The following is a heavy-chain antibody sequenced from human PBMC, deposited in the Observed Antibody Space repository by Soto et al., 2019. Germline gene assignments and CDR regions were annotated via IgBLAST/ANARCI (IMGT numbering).Heavy chain of an antibody. J-gene: IGHJ3*02. Sequence: GGSLRLSCAASGFTFSSYWMSWVRQAPGKGLEWVANIKQDGSEKYYVDSVKGRFTISRDNAKNSLYLQMNSLRAEDTAVYYCARGFGYYYDSSGYPKEDDAFDIWGQGTMVTVSS. V-gene: IGHV3-7*05. CDR2: IKQDGSEK. CDR3: ARGFGYYYDSSGYPKEDDAFDI. CDR1: GFTFSSYW. D-gene: IGHD3-22*01.